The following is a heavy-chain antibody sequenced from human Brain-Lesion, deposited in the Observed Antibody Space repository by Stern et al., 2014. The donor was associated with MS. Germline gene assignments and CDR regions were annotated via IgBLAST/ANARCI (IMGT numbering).Heavy chain of an antibody. CDR2: IYYRGST. CDR3: AKLWLGELPESPFDY. Sequence: QVQLQESGPGLVKPSETLSLTCTVSGGSISSSSYYWGWIRQPPGKGLEWIGSIYYRGSTYYNPSLKSRVTISMDPSKNHFSLRLSSVTAADTAVYFCAKLWLGELPESPFDYWGQGTLVTVSS. J-gene: IGHJ4*02. CDR1: GGSISSSSYY. V-gene: IGHV4-39*01. D-gene: IGHD3-10*01.